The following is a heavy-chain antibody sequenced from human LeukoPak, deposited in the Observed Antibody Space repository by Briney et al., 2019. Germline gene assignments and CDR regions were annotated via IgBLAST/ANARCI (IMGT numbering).Heavy chain of an antibody. CDR2: INLNGGST. Sequence: GGSLRLSCAASGFSFDDYGMCWVCQGPGKGLGWVSGINLNGGSTGYADSVKGRFTISRDNANNSLYLQMNSLRAVGTALYYCASRGYCSSTSCFDYWGQGTLVTVSS. V-gene: IGHV3-20*04. D-gene: IGHD2-2*01. J-gene: IGHJ4*02. CDR1: GFSFDDYG. CDR3: ASRGYCSSTSCFDY.